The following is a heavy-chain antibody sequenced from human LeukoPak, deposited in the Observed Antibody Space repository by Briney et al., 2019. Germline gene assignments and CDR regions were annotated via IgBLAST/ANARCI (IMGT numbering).Heavy chain of an antibody. V-gene: IGHV3-23*01. CDR1: GFTFSSYA. D-gene: IGHD3-16*01. CDR2: ISGSGGNT. Sequence: PGRSLRLSCAASGFTFSSYAMSWVRQGPGKGLEWVSTISGSGGNTYYADSVKGRFTISRDNSKNTLYLQMNSLRAEDTAVYYCAKSSLGFYYFYMDVWGKGTTVTVSS. CDR3: AKSSLGFYYFYMDV. J-gene: IGHJ6*03.